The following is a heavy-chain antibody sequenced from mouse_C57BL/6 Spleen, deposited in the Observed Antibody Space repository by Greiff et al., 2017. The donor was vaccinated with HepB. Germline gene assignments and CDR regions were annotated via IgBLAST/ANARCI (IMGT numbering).Heavy chain of an antibody. CDR1: GYTFTTYP. V-gene: IGHV1-47*01. Sequence: VKLVESGAELVKPGASVKMSCKASGYTFTTYPIEWMKQNHGKSLEWIGNFHPYNDDTKYNEKFKGKATLTVEKSSSTVYLELRRLTSDDSAVYYCARWGRQGYFDYWGQGTTLTVSS. CDR3: ARWGRQGYFDY. J-gene: IGHJ2*01. D-gene: IGHD2-12*01. CDR2: FHPYNDDT.